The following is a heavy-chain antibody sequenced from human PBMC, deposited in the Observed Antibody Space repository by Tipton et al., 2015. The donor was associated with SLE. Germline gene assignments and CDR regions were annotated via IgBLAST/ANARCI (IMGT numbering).Heavy chain of an antibody. V-gene: IGHV4-34*01. J-gene: IGHJ3*02. Sequence: TLSLTCTIYRGSFSGYHWSWIRQPPGKGLEWIGEINYSGSTNYNPSLKSRVTISIGTSKNQLPLELSSVTAADTAVYYCARGVAYYYDFGALDIWGQGTMVTVSS. CDR1: RGSFSGYH. CDR3: ARGVAYYYDFGALDI. CDR2: INYSGST. D-gene: IGHD3-22*01.